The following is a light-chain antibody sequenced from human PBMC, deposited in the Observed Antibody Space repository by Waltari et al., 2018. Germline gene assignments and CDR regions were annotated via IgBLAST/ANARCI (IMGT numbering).Light chain of an antibody. CDR2: DTS. V-gene: IGKV3-11*01. J-gene: IGKJ4*01. CDR1: QSVDRY. CDR3: QQRKNWPPLT. Sequence: ETVLTQSPATLSLSPGERATLSCRASQSVDRYLAWYQQKPGHAPRLLIYDTSNRATGTPARFSGSGSGTDFTLTISSLEPEDFAVYYCQQRKNWPPLTFGGGTKVEIK.